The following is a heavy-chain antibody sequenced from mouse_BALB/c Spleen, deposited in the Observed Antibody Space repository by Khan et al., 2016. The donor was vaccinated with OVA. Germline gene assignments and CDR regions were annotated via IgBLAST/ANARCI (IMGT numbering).Heavy chain of an antibody. Sequence: QVQLMQSGAELARPGASVKLSCTASGYTFTDYSIHWVKQTTGQGLEWIGGISPGSGETYYTESFMGQVTLTADTSASTAYMQLSSLTSEASAAYFCASANCFGYTFADWGQGTLVTVSA. J-gene: IGHJ3*01. CDR2: ISPGSGET. V-gene: IGHV1-77*01. D-gene: IGHD2-14*01. CDR1: GYTFTDYS. CDR3: ASANCFGYTFAD.